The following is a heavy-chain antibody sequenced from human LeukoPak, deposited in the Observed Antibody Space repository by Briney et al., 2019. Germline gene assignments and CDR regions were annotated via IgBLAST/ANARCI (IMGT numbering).Heavy chain of an antibody. D-gene: IGHD4-11*01. V-gene: IGHV1-2*02. CDR2: INPNSGGT. CDR1: GYTFTGYY. J-gene: IGHJ6*03. Sequence: GASVKVSCKASGYTFTGYYMHWVRQAPGQGLEWMGWINPNSGGTNYAQKFQGRVTMTRDTSISTAYMELSRLRSDDTAVYYCARDLTSNYAHAKQNYYYYMDVWGKGTTVTVSS. CDR3: ARDLTSNYAHAKQNYYYYMDV.